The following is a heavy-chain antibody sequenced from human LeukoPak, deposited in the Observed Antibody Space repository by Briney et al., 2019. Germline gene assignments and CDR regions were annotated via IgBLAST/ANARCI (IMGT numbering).Heavy chain of an antibody. CDR3: ARDNDYYESSGYPGSFDT. CDR2: IYYSGST. Sequence: SETLSLTCAVSGDSISSDGYAWNWIRQPPGKGLEWIGYIYYSGSTYFNQSLKSRVTMSVDTSKNQFSLRLSSVTAADTAVYYCARDNDYYESSGYPGSFDTWGQGILVTVSS. D-gene: IGHD3-22*01. V-gene: IGHV4-30-4*07. J-gene: IGHJ4*02. CDR1: GDSISSDGYA.